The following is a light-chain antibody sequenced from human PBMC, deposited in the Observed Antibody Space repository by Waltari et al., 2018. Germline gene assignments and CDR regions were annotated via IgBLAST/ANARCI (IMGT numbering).Light chain of an antibody. CDR2: WAS. CDR3: QQYLTTPPTT. J-gene: IGKJ2*01. CDR1: RSVLYSANNQNY. V-gene: IGKV4-1*01. Sequence: DIVMTQSPDSLAVSLGERATINCKASRSVLYSANNQNYLAWYQHKSGQPPKLLIYWASTRESGVPDRFIGSGSGTDFTLTITSLQAEDVVVYYCQQYLTTPPTTFGQGTKLEIK.